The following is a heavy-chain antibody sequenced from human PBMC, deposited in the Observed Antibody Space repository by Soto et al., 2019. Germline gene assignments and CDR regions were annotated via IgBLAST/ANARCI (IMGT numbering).Heavy chain of an antibody. Sequence: EVQLVESGGGLVKPGGSLRLSCAASGFTFSSYSMNWVRQAPGKGLEWVSSISSSSSYIYYADSVKGRFTISRDNAKKSLYLQMNSLRAEDTAVYYCARDQPGYSYGYGLGYWGQGTVVTVSS. CDR2: ISSSSSYI. J-gene: IGHJ4*02. CDR1: GFTFSSYS. D-gene: IGHD5-18*01. CDR3: ARDQPGYSYGYGLGY. V-gene: IGHV3-21*01.